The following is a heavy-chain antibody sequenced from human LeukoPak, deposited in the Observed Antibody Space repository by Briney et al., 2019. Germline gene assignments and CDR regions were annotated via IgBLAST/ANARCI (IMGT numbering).Heavy chain of an antibody. CDR2: FYTGGGP. Sequence: SETLSLTCTVSGGSISLWQWNWIRQPAGKGLEWIGRFYTGGGPNYNPSLKSRVTMSLDTSKNQFSLKLNSVTAADTAIYYCARDGRAGSLFAYWGQGTLVTVSS. D-gene: IGHD6-19*01. J-gene: IGHJ4*02. CDR3: ARDGRAGSLFAY. CDR1: GGSISLWQ. V-gene: IGHV4-4*07.